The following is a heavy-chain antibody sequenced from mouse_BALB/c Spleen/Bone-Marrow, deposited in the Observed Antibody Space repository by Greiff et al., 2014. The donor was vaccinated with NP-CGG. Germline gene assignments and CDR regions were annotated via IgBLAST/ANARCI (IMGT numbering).Heavy chain of an antibody. Sequence: QVQLQQSGAELVRPGASVKLSCKASGYTFTSYWINWVKQRPGQGLEWIGIIYPSDSYTNYNQKFKDKATLTVDKSSSTAYMQLSSRTSEDAAVEYYSTGTRFAYWGQGTLVTVSA. V-gene: IGHV1-69*02. CDR2: IYPSDSYT. J-gene: IGHJ3*01. D-gene: IGHD4-1*01. CDR1: GYTFTSYW. CDR3: STGTRFAY.